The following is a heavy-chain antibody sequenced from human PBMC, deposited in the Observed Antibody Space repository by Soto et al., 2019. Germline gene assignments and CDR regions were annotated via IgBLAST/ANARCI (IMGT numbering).Heavy chain of an antibody. CDR2: FDPEDGET. CDR1: GYTLTELS. Sequence: ASVKVSCKVSGYTLTELSMHWVRQAPGKGLEWMGGFDPEDGETIYAQKFQGRVTMTEDTSTDTAYMELSSLRSEDTAVYYCATEGVTGTTLDRIWMFAWGQGTLVTVSS. V-gene: IGHV1-24*01. CDR3: ATEGVTGTTLDRIWMFA. D-gene: IGHD1-20*01. J-gene: IGHJ5*02.